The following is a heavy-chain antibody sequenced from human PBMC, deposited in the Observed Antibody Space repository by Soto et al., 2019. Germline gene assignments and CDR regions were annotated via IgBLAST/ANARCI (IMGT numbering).Heavy chain of an antibody. CDR1: VGALSSFA. CDR2: IIPIFETA. D-gene: IGHD3-22*01. CDR3: ARDLEVVVLGVDHYYYYGMDV. V-gene: IGHV1-69*13. Sequence: SVKISCKTPVGALSSFAISLVRQAPGQGLEWMGGIIPIFETANYAQKFQGRVTITADEITGTAYMELRSLRSEDTGVYYCARDLEVVVLGVDHYYYYGMDVWGRGTTVTVSS. J-gene: IGHJ6*02.